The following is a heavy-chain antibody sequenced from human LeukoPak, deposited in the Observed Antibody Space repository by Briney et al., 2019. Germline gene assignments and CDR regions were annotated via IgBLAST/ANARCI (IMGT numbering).Heavy chain of an antibody. D-gene: IGHD3-22*01. CDR3: ARDRGYYDSSGYYLFDY. J-gene: IGHJ4*02. CDR1: GGTFSSYA. CDR2: IVPIFGTA. Sequence: SVKVSCKASGGTFSSYAISWVRQAPGQGLEWMGGIVPIFGTANYAQKFQGRVTITADESTSTAYMELSSLRSEDTAVYYCARDRGYYDSSGYYLFDYWGQGTLVTVSS. V-gene: IGHV1-69*01.